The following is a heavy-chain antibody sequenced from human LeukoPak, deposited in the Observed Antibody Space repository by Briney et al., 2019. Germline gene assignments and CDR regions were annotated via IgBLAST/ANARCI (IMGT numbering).Heavy chain of an antibody. CDR3: ARGQIVGVQGGF. Sequence: GGSLRPSCTVSGFTVGNKYMSWVRQVPGKGLEWVALMYSRGSSHYADSVRGRFTISRDSSKNTVYLQMNSLTAEDTAVYYCARGQIVGVQGGFWGQGTLVTVSS. J-gene: IGHJ4*02. CDR1: GFTVGNKY. V-gene: IGHV3-66*02. D-gene: IGHD1-26*01. CDR2: MYSRGSS.